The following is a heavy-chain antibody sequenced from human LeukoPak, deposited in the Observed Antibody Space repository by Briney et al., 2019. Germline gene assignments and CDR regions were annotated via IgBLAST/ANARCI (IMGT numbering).Heavy chain of an antibody. CDR1: GFTFSSYA. CDR2: ISGSGGST. D-gene: IGHD3-3*01. CDR3: AKDLPDDYYDFWSGPDFDY. J-gene: IGHJ4*02. V-gene: IGHV3-23*01. Sequence: GGSLRLSCAASGFTFSSYAMSWVRQAPGKGLEWVSAISGSGGSTYYADSVKGRFTISRDNSKNTLYLQMNSLRAEDTAVYYCAKDLPDDYYDFWSGPDFDYWGQGTLVTVSS.